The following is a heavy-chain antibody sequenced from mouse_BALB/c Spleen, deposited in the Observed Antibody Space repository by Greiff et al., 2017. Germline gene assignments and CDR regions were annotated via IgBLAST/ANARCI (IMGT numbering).Heavy chain of an antibody. Sequence: VQLQQSGAELAKPGASVKMSCKASGYTFPSYWMHWVKQRPGQGLEWIGYINPSTGYTEYNQKFKDKATLTADKSSSTAYMQLSSLTSEDSAVYYCASNWDGAYWGQGTLVTVSA. J-gene: IGHJ3*01. CDR2: INPSTGYT. CDR1: GYTFPSYW. CDR3: ASNWDGAY. V-gene: IGHV1-7*01. D-gene: IGHD4-1*02.